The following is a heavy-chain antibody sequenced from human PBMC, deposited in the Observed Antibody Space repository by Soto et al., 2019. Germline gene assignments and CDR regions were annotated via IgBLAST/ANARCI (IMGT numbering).Heavy chain of an antibody. J-gene: IGHJ4*02. CDR3: RRDFDY. CDR1: GASISTNNW. V-gene: IGHV4-4*02. CDR2: VYHSGST. Sequence: SETLSLTCAVSGASISTNNWWSWVRQPPGKGLEWIGEVYHSGSTNCNPSLKSRVTMSVGTSKNQFSLMLNSVTAADTAVYYCRRDFDYWGQGTLVTVSS. D-gene: IGHD6-6*01.